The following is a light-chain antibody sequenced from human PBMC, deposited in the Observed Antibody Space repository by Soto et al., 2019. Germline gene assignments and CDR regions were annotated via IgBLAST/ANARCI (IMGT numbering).Light chain of an antibody. CDR1: QSVSSN. Sequence: EILMSQSPANLSVSPGERATLSCRASQSVSSNLAWYQQKPGQAPRLLIYGASTRATGIPVRFSGSGSGTAFTLTISSLQSEDFAVYYCQQYNNWPPWTFGQGTKVDIK. CDR3: QQYNNWPPWT. CDR2: GAS. J-gene: IGKJ1*01. V-gene: IGKV3-15*01.